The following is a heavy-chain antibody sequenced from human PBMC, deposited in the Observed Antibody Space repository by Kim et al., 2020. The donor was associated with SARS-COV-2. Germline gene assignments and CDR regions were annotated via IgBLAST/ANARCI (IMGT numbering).Heavy chain of an antibody. CDR1: GFTFSSYG. CDR2: ISYDGSNK. D-gene: IGHD2-15*01. CDR3: ASDVVVLGPNQDY. Sequence: GGSLRLSCAASGFTFSSYGMHWVRQAPGKGLEWVAVISYDGSNKYYADSVKGRFTISRDNSKNTLYLQMNSLRAEDTAVYYCASDVVVLGPNQDYWGQGTLVTVSS. J-gene: IGHJ4*02. V-gene: IGHV3-30*03.